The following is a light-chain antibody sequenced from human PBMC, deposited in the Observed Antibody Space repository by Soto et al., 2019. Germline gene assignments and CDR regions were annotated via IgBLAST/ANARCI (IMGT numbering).Light chain of an antibody. Sequence: QSGLTQPASVSGSPGRALTIPCPGTSRDIGSYNYVSWYQQHPGKAPKLIIYDVTNRPAGISSRFSASKSGDTASLTISVLQADDEADYFCSSYKSTSTPYVFGTGTKVTVL. J-gene: IGLJ1*01. CDR1: SRDIGSYNY. V-gene: IGLV2-14*03. CDR3: SSYKSTSTPYV. CDR2: DVT.